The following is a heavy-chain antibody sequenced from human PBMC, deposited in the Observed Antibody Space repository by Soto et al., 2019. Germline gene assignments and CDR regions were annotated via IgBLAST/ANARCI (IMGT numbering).Heavy chain of an antibody. CDR3: AREGYYYDSSGYLFVVDY. V-gene: IGHV1-18*04. CDR2: ISACNGNT. CDR1: GYTFTSYG. D-gene: IGHD3-22*01. Sequence: ASVKVSCKASGYTFTSYGISWVRQAPGQGLEWMGWISACNGNTNYAQKLQGRVTMTTDTSTSTAYMELRSLRSDDTAVYYCAREGYYYDSSGYLFVVDYWGQGTLVTAPQ. J-gene: IGHJ4*02.